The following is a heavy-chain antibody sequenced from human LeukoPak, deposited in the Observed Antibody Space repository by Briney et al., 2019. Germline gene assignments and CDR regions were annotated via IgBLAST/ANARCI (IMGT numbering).Heavy chain of an antibody. V-gene: IGHV3-30*18. CDR2: ISYDGSNK. CDR1: GFTFSNYG. D-gene: IGHD5-18*01. J-gene: IGHJ1*01. Sequence: GSLRLSCAASGFTFSNYGMHWVRQAPGKGLEWVAVISYDGSNKYYADSVKGRFTISRDNSQNTLYLQMNSLRAEDTAVYYCANGAMVTGLDLWGQDTGVTVSS. CDR3: ANGAMVTGLDL.